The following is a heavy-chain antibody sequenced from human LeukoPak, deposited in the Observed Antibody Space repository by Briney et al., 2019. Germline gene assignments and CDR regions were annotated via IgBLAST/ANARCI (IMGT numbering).Heavy chain of an antibody. D-gene: IGHD3-22*01. Sequence: ASVKVSCKASGYTFNTYGISWVRQSPGQGLEWMGGISTYNGNTNYAQKSQGRVTMTTDTSTSTACMELRSLRSDDTAMYYCARDGLMIVVVQPDYYFDSWGQGTLVTVSS. CDR1: GYTFNTYG. CDR3: ARDGLMIVVVQPDYYFDS. V-gene: IGHV1-18*01. CDR2: ISTYNGNT. J-gene: IGHJ4*02.